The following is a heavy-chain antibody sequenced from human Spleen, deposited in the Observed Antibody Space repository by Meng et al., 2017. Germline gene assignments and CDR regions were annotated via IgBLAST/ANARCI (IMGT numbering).Heavy chain of an antibody. V-gene: IGHV3-7*01. Sequence: GESLKISCAASGFTFSSYWMSWVRQAPGKGLEWMANIKQDGSEKYYVDSVKGRFTISRDNAKNSLYLQMNSLRAEDTAVYYCASLHCPNTNCYLNYYFDYWGQGALVTVSS. CDR1: GFTFSSYW. CDR2: IKQDGSEK. CDR3: ASLHCPNTNCYLNYYFDY. D-gene: IGHD2-2*01. J-gene: IGHJ4*02.